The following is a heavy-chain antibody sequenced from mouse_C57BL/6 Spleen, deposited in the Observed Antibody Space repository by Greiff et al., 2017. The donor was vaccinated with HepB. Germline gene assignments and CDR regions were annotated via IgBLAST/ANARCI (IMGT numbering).Heavy chain of an antibody. J-gene: IGHJ3*01. CDR3: ARPSAYGYDEGVFAY. D-gene: IGHD2-2*01. CDR2: ISSGSSTI. V-gene: IGHV5-17*01. CDR1: GFTFSDYG. Sequence: EVMLVESGGGLVKPGGSLKLSCAASGFTFSDYGMHWVRQAPEKGLEWVAYISSGSSTIYYADTVKGRFTISRDNAKNTLFLQMTSLRSVDTAMYYCARPSAYGYDEGVFAYWGQGTLVTVSA.